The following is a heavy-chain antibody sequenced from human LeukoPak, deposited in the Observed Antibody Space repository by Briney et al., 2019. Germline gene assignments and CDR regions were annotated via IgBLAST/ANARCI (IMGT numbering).Heavy chain of an antibody. V-gene: IGHV4-59*08. CDR2: IYYSGST. CDR1: GGSISSYY. Sequence: PSETLSLTCTVSGGSISSYYWSWIRQPPGKGLEWIGYIYYSGSTNYNPSLKSRVTISVDTSKSQFSLKLSSVTAADTAVYYCARHFSSSSWCLAGPQEWFDPWGQGTLVTVSS. CDR3: ARHFSSSSWCLAGPQEWFDP. D-gene: IGHD6-13*01. J-gene: IGHJ5*02.